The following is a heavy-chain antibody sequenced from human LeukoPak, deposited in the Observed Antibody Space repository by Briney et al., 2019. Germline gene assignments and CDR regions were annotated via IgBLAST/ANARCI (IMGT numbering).Heavy chain of an antibody. CDR3: ASEGSAGSSWYAWLDR. Sequence: AGSLRLSCAASGFTFSSYGMHWVRQAPGKGLLGGAGIRYDGGSKYYADSVKGRFTISRDNSKNTLYLKMNSLTAEDTAVYYCASEGSAGSSWYAWLDRWVQRTLVSVSS. J-gene: IGHJ5*02. D-gene: IGHD6-13*01. CDR1: GFTFSSYG. CDR2: IRYDGGSK. V-gene: IGHV3-33*01.